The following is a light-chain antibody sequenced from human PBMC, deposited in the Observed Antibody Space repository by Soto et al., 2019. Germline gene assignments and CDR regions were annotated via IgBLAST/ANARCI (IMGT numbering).Light chain of an antibody. Sequence: ENVLTHSQGTLSLPPLYRCTLXLRASESVSSIYVAWYQQKPGQAPTLLIYGASTRATGIPDRFSGSGSGTDFTLTIDRLEPEDFAVYYCQQSLNPKTFGQGTRLEI. V-gene: IGKV3-20*01. CDR1: ESVSSIY. CDR3: QQSLNPKT. CDR2: GAS. J-gene: IGKJ5*01.